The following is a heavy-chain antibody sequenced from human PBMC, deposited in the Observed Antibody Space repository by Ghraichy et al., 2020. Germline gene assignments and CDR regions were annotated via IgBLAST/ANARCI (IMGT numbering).Heavy chain of an antibody. CDR3: AKEGSIYFGGYLDF. V-gene: IGHV3-23*01. CDR2: ISGSGDNT. D-gene: IGHD5-12*01. J-gene: IGHJ4*02. CDR1: GFSFSSYV. Sequence: GESLNISCEASGFSFSSYVMNWVRQAQGKGLEWVSSISGSGDNTHYADSVKGRFTVSRDNSKNTMYLQMNSLEVEDTAVYFCAKEGSIYFGGYLDFWGQGTRLTVSS.